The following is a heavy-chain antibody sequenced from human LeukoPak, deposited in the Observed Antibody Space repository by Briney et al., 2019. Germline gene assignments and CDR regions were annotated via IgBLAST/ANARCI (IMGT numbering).Heavy chain of an antibody. CDR3: ARGGIAAAANWFDP. Sequence: GASVKVSCKASGGTFSSYAISWVRQAPGQGLEWMGRIIPILGIANYAQKFQGGVTITADNSTSTAYMELSSLRSEDTAVYYCARGGIAAAANWFDPWGQGTLVTVSS. J-gene: IGHJ5*02. V-gene: IGHV1-69*04. CDR2: IIPILGIA. CDR1: GGTFSSYA. D-gene: IGHD6-13*01.